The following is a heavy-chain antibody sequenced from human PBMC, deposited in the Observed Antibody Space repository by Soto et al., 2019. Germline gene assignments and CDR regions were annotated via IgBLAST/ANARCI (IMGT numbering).Heavy chain of an antibody. D-gene: IGHD2-2*01. CDR3: ARGGISRIYQLPPFDP. J-gene: IGHJ5*02. Sequence: SETMSLTCLVSGGSISGSTYYWGWIRQPPGKGLEWIGSVYSDGSTYYNPSLKSRVTISVDTSMNQFSLRLSSVTAADTALYYCARGGISRIYQLPPFDPWGQGTLVTVSS. V-gene: IGHV4-39*01. CDR1: GGSISGSTYY. CDR2: VYSDGST.